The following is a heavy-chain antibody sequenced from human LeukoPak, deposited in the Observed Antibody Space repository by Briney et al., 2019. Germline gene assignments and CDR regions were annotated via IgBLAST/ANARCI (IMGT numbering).Heavy chain of an antibody. CDR2: FYYRGNT. Sequence: PSETLSLTCSVSGDSINSSRHYWDWIRQPPGKGLERIGNFYYRGNTYYNPSLKSRVTISVDPSKNQFSLKLTSVTAADTAVYYCARRRWLQEIDYWGQGTLVTVSS. D-gene: IGHD5-24*01. CDR3: ARRRWLQEIDY. CDR1: GDSINSSRHY. V-gene: IGHV4-39*01. J-gene: IGHJ4*02.